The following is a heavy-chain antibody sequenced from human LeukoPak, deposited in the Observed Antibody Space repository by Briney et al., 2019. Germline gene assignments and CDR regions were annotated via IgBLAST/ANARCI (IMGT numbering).Heavy chain of an antibody. CDR2: INPNSGGT. D-gene: IGHD3-10*01. CDR1: GYTFTGYY. J-gene: IGHJ5*02. V-gene: IGHV1-2*02. Sequence: ASVKVSCKASGYTFTGYYMHWVRQAPGQGLEWMGWINPNSGGTNYAQKFQGRVTMTRDTSISTAYMELSSLRSEDTAVYYCARGGSAKRITMVRGGKTLNWFDPWGQGTLVTVSS. CDR3: ARGGSAKRITMVRGGKTLNWFDP.